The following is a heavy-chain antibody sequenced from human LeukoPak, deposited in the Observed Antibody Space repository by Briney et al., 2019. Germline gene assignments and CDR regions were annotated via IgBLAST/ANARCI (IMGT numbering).Heavy chain of an antibody. D-gene: IGHD3-22*01. J-gene: IGHJ4*02. CDR3: ASYSYYYDSSGYFDY. CDR2: IYYSGST. V-gene: IGHV4-59*01. CDR1: GGSISSYY. Sequence: SEALSLTCTVSGGSISSYYWSWIRQPPGKGLEWIGYIYYSGSTNYNPSLKSRVTISVDTSKNQFSLKLSSVTAADTAVYYCASYSYYYDSSGYFDYWGQGTLVTVSS.